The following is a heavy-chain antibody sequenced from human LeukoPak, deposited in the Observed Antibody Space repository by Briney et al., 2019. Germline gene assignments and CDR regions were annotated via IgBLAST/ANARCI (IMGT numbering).Heavy chain of an antibody. CDR1: GFTFSSYS. Sequence: GGSLRVSCAASGFTFSSYSMNWVRQAPGKGLEWVSSISSSSSYIYYADSVKGRFTISRDNAKNSLYLQMNSLRAEDTAVYYCTTGAPWGNYFDNWGQGTLVTVSS. J-gene: IGHJ4*02. CDR2: ISSSSSYI. CDR3: TTGAPWGNYFDN. V-gene: IGHV3-21*03. D-gene: IGHD3-16*01.